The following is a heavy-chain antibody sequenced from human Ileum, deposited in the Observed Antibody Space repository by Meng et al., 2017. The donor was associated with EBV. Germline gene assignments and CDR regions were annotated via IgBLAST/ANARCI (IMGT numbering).Heavy chain of an antibody. CDR1: GGSFSGYY. CDR3: ARGNKVSDRGFDY. Sequence: QVQLQQWGAGLLKPSETLSLPCAGYGGSFSGYYWSWIRQPPGKGLEWIGEINHSGSTNYNPSLKSRVTISVDTSKNQFSLKLSSVTAADTAVYYCARGNKVSDRGFDYWGQGTLVTVSS. V-gene: IGHV4-34*01. D-gene: IGHD3-10*01. CDR2: INHSGST. J-gene: IGHJ4*02.